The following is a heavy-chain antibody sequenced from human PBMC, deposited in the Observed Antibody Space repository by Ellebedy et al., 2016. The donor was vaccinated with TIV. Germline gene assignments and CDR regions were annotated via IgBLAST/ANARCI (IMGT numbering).Heavy chain of an antibody. D-gene: IGHD2-15*01. V-gene: IGHV1-69*04. CDR3: SRNWDIIVVPSAYASSYDI. Sequence: SVKVSCKASGGTFSSHAISWVRQAPGQGLEWLGRIIPMFDIRDYAQELQGRVTITADKSTSKAYMELSSLRSEDTSVYFWSRNWDIIVVPSAYASSYDIWGQGTMVSVAS. CDR1: GGTFSSHA. J-gene: IGHJ3*02. CDR2: IIPMFDIR.